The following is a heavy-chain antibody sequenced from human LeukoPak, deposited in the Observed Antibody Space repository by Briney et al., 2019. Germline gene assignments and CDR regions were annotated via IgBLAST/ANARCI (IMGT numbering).Heavy chain of an antibody. Sequence: ASVKVSCKASGYTFSGYYIHWVRQAPGQGLEWMGWINPNSGGTNSAQKFQGRVTMTRDTSLSTAYMELSRLTSDDTAVYYGARDITWGGEAAMVFWGQGTLVTVSS. J-gene: IGHJ4*02. V-gene: IGHV1-2*02. CDR2: INPNSGGT. CDR3: ARDITWGGEAAMVF. CDR1: GYTFSGYY. D-gene: IGHD5-18*01.